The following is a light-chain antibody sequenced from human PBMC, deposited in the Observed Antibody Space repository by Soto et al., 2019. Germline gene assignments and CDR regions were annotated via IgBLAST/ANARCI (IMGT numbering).Light chain of an antibody. J-gene: IGKJ1*01. CDR1: QSVRNSY. CDR2: GAS. V-gene: IGKV3-20*01. Sequence: EIVLTQSPGTLSLSPGERATLSCRASQSVRNSYLAWYQQKPGQAPRLLIYGASSRATGIPDRISGSGSGTDFTLTISRLEPEDFALYYCQQYGSSPTFGQGTKVDIK. CDR3: QQYGSSPT.